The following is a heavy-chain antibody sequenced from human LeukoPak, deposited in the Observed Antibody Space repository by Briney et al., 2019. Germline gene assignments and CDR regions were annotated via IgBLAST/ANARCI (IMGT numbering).Heavy chain of an antibody. D-gene: IGHD2-15*01. Sequence: SETLSLTCTVSGGSISSYYWSWIRQPPGKGLEWIGYIYYTGNNNYNPSLKSRVTMSVDTSKNQFSLKLSSVTAADTAVYYCARESYCSGGICYDYWGQGTLVTVSS. V-gene: IGHV4-59*12. CDR2: IYYTGNN. CDR1: GGSISSYY. CDR3: ARESYCSGGICYDY. J-gene: IGHJ4*02.